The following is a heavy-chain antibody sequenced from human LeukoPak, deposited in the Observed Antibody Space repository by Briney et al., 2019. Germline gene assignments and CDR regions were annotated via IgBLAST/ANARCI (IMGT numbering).Heavy chain of an antibody. D-gene: IGHD6-13*01. V-gene: IGHV4-38-2*02. CDR3: ARRAAAGIRAFLSY. CDR2: IYHSGST. CDR1: GYSISSGYY. J-gene: IGHJ4*02. Sequence: SETLSLTCTVSGYSISSGYYWGWIRQPPGKGLEWIGSIYHSGSTYYNPSLKSRVAISVDTSKNQFSLKLSSVTAADTAVYYCARRAAAGIRAFLSYWGQGTLVTVSS.